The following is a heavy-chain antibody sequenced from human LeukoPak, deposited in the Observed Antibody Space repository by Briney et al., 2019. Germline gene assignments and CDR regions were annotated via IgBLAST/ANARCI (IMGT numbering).Heavy chain of an antibody. V-gene: IGHV3-30*18. CDR2: ISYDRSNK. CDR3: AKALLRFLEWFHGMDV. J-gene: IGHJ6*02. D-gene: IGHD3-3*01. CDR1: GFTFSSYG. Sequence: PGESLRLSCAASGFTFSSYGMHWVRQSPGKGLEWVAVISYDRSNKYYADSVKDRFTISGDNSKNTLYLQMNSLRAEDTAVYYCAKALLRFLEWFHGMDVWGQGTTVTVSS.